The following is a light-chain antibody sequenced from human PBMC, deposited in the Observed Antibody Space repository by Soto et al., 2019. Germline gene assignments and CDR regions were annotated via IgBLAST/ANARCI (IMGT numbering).Light chain of an antibody. CDR1: QSVSSY. Sequence: EIVLTQSPTTLSLSPGKRATLSCRASQSVSSYFAWYQQKPGQAPRLLIYDASTRAAGIPARFSGSGSGTDFTLTISSLEPEDFAVYYCQQRSDWPLTFGGGTKVEIK. CDR3: QQRSDWPLT. V-gene: IGKV3-11*01. J-gene: IGKJ4*01. CDR2: DAS.